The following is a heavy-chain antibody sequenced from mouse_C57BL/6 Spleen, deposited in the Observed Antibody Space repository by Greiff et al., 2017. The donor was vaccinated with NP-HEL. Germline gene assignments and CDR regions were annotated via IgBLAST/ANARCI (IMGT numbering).Heavy chain of an antibody. V-gene: IGHV1-54*01. Sequence: QVQLQQSGAELVRPGTSVKVSCKASGYAFTNYLIEWVKQRPGQGLEWIGVINPGSGGTNYNEKFKGKATLTADKSSSTAYMQLSSLTSEGSAVDFCARSGYSKGYFDYWGQGTTLTVSS. CDR3: ARSGYSKGYFDY. J-gene: IGHJ2*01. CDR1: GYAFTNYL. D-gene: IGHD2-5*01. CDR2: INPGSGGT.